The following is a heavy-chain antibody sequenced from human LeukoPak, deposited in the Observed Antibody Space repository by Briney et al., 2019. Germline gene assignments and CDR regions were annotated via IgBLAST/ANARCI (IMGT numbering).Heavy chain of an antibody. Sequence: PSETLSLTCTVSVGSISSYYWSWLRQPPGKGLEWIGYIYYSGSTNYNPSLKSRVTISVDTSKNQFSLKLSSVTAADTAVYYCARDYYASGSYYTSWFDPWGQGTLVTVSS. CDR2: IYYSGST. J-gene: IGHJ5*02. CDR3: ARDYYASGSYYTSWFDP. V-gene: IGHV4-59*01. CDR1: VGSISSYY. D-gene: IGHD3-10*01.